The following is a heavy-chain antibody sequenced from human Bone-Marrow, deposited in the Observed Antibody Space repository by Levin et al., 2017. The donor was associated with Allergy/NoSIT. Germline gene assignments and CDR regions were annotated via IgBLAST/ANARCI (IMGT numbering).Heavy chain of an antibody. CDR2: INHSGST. V-gene: IGHV4-34*01. CDR1: GGSFSGYY. Sequence: SETLSLTCAVYGGSFSGYYWSWIRQPPGKGLEWIGEINHSGSTNYNPSLKSRVTISVDTSKNQFSLKLSSVTAADTAVYYCARLVPNLPRYCSSTGCYVRNSYYYYYMDVWGKGTTVTVSS. J-gene: IGHJ6*03. D-gene: IGHD2-2*01. CDR3: ARLVPNLPRYCSSTGCYVRNSYYYYYMDV.